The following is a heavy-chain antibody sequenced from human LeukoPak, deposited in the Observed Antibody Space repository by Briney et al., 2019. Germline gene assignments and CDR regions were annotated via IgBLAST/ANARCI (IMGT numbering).Heavy chain of an antibody. CDR3: ARRYYDSSGYPLLRY. D-gene: IGHD3-22*01. CDR2: IYYTGTT. V-gene: IGHV4-59*08. Sequence: SDTLSLTCTVSGGSLTGYYWSWIRQPPGKGLEWIDYIYYTGTTNYNPSLKSRVTMSVDTSKNQFSLKLTSVTAADTAVYYCARRYYDSSGYPLLRYWGQGTLVTVSS. J-gene: IGHJ4*02. CDR1: GGSLTGYY.